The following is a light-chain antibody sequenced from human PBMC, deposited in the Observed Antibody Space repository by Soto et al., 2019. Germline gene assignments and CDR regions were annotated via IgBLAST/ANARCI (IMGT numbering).Light chain of an antibody. CDR1: GSNIGSDT. V-gene: IGLV1-44*01. CDR3: ATGSV. J-gene: IGLJ3*02. Sequence: QSALTQPPSASGTPGQRVTISCSGSGSNIGSDTVNSYQQFPGTAPKLLIYSDNQRPSGVPDRFSGSRSGTSASLAIRGLQSEDEAIYYCATGSVFGGGTKLTVL. CDR2: SDN.